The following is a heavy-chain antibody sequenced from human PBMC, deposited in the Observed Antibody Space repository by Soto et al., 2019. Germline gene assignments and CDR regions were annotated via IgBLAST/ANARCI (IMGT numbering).Heavy chain of an antibody. V-gene: IGHV1-2*04. CDR3: VREGVGPTYGWFDP. CDR1: GYTFTGNY. CDR2: IHPHSGAT. J-gene: IGHJ5*02. D-gene: IGHD2-8*01. Sequence: QVQLVQSGAEVKKPGASVKVSCEATGYTFTGNYLHWVRQAPGQGLEWMGWIHPHSGATKYAQKFQGWVTMTRDTSTSTAYLELSSPKSNDAAVYYCVREGVGPTYGWFDPWGQGTLVTVSS.